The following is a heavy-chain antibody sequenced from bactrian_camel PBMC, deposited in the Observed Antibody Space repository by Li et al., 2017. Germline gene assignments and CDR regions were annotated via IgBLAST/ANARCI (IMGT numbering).Heavy chain of an antibody. V-gene: IGHV3S53*01. CDR3: AAARDRIGGMRLCPAFDL. J-gene: IGHJ4*01. CDR2: IDGDGNP. Sequence: HVQLVESGGGSVQAGGSLRLSCAASGYDYSSTCVGWFRQAPGKEREEVATIDGDGNPMYAYSVKSRFTISLDNTKNTLYLQMNSLKPEDTAMYYCAAARDRIGGMRLCPAFDLWGQGTQVTVS. CDR1: GYDYSSTC. D-gene: IGHD4*01.